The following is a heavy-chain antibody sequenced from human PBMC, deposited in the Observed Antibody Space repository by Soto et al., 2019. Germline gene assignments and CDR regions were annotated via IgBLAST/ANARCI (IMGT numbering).Heavy chain of an antibody. CDR3: ARDLRGAGTSGYDGMDV. CDR2: IYYSGST. D-gene: IGHD6-19*01. V-gene: IGHV4-59*01. Sequence: QVQLQESGPGLVKPSETLSLTCTVSGGSISSYYWSWIRQPPGKGLEWIGYIYYSGSTTYQPSLKSRVTISVDRSQNQFSLELTSVTAADTAVYFCARDLRGAGTSGYDGMDVWGQGTTVTVSS. CDR1: GGSISSYY. J-gene: IGHJ6*02.